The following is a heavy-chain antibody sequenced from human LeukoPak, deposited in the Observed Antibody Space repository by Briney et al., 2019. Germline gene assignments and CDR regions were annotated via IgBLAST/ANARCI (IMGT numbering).Heavy chain of an antibody. CDR2: IYGGGST. V-gene: IGHV3-53*01. CDR3: ARDQDGSGNSHLDY. J-gene: IGHJ4*02. D-gene: IGHD3-10*01. CDR1: GFTVNSNP. Sequence: GGSLRLSCAASGFTVNSNPMSWVRQAPGKGLEWVSVIYGGGSTYYVDSVKGRFTISRDNSKNTLYLQMNSLRAEDTAVYYCARDQDGSGNSHLDYWGQGTLVTVSS.